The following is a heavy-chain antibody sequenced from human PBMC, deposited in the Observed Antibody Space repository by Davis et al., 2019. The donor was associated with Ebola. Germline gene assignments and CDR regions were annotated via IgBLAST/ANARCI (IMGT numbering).Heavy chain of an antibody. CDR2: IYYSGST. CDR1: GGSISSHY. CDR3: ARDAAPTAI. D-gene: IGHD6-6*01. Sequence: PSETLSFTCTVSGGSISSHYWSWIRQPPGKGLEWIGYIYYSGSTNYNPSLKSRVTISVDTSKNQFSLKLSSVTAADTAVYYCARDAAPTAIWGQGTLVTVSS. V-gene: IGHV4-59*11. J-gene: IGHJ4*02.